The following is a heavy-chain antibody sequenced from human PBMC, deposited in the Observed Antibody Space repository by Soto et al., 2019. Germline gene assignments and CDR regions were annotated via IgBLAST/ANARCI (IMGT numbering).Heavy chain of an antibody. CDR3: ARHFYNPAAGHFDY. J-gene: IGHJ4*02. D-gene: IGHD6-13*01. Sequence: PSETLSLTCTVSGGSISSSSYYWGWIRQPPGKGLEWIGSIYYSWSTYYNPSLKSRFTISVDTSKNQFSLKLSSVTAADTAVYYCARHFYNPAAGHFDYWGQGTLVTVSS. CDR1: GGSISSSSYY. CDR2: IYYSWST. V-gene: IGHV4-39*01.